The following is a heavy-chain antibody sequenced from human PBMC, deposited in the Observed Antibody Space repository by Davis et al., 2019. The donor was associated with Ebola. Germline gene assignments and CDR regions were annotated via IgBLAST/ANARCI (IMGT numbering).Heavy chain of an antibody. CDR3: ARALGGEDD. Sequence: PGGSLRLSCAASGFTFDDYAMHWVRQAPGKGLEWVSGINWNSGSIGYADSVKGRFAISRDNAKNSLYLQMNSLRPEDTALYYCARALGGEDDWGQGTLVTVSS. CDR1: GFTFDDYA. J-gene: IGHJ4*02. D-gene: IGHD3-16*01. V-gene: IGHV3-9*01. CDR2: INWNSGSI.